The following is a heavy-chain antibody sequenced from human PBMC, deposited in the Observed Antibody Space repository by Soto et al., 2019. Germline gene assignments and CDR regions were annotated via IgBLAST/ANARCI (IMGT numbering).Heavy chain of an antibody. V-gene: IGHV3-53*01. J-gene: IGHJ4*02. Sequence: EERLVQSGGGLVQPGGSLRLSCAASGFSVGGNYMSWVRQAPGKGLELVSLIYSGGNPFYADSMKGRFTLSRDNPNNMLYLQMDSLRAEDTAVHYCARGPNSDCWGQGTLVIVSS. CDR2: IYSGGNP. D-gene: IGHD2-21*01. CDR3: ARGPNSDC. CDR1: GFSVGGNY.